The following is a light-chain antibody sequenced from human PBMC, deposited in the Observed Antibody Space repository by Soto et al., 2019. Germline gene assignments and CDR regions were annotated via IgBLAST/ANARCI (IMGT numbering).Light chain of an antibody. CDR1: QTIGQK. CDR2: GAS. Sequence: EIVLAQSPATLSVTPGERITLSCRATQTIGQKLAWYLQRPGQAPSLLMYGASTRATDTPARFSGSVSGTEFTLTITGLQSEDFAVYYCQQYNGWPWTFGQGTKVDIK. CDR3: QQYNGWPWT. J-gene: IGKJ1*01. V-gene: IGKV3-15*01.